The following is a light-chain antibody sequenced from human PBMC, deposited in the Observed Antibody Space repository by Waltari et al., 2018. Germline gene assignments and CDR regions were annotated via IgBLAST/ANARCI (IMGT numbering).Light chain of an antibody. J-gene: IGKJ2*01. CDR3: QQSYSTPPYT. CDR2: AAS. V-gene: IGKV1-39*01. Sequence: DIQMTQSPSSLSASVGDRVTITCRASQSISSYLNWYQQKPRKAPKLLIYAASSLQSGVPSRFSGSVSGTDFTLTISSLQPEDFATYYCQQSYSTPPYTFGQGTKLEI. CDR1: QSISSY.